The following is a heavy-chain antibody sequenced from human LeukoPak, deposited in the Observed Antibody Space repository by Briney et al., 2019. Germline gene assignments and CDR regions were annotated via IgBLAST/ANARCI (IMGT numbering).Heavy chain of an antibody. V-gene: IGHV3-15*01. CDR2: IKGKTDGGTT. J-gene: IGHJ4*02. D-gene: IGHD2-2*01. CDR1: GFTFSNAW. Sequence: PGGSLRLSCAASGFTFSNAWMSWVRQAPGKGLEWVGRIKGKTDGGTTDYAAPVKGRFTISRDDSKNTLYLQMNSLKTEDTAVYYCTTDRYCSSTSCSHFDYWGQGTLVTVSS. CDR3: TTDRYCSSTSCSHFDY.